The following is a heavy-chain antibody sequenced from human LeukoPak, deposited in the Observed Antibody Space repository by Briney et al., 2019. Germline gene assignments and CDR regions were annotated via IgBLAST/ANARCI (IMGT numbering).Heavy chain of an antibody. Sequence: GGSLRLSRAASGFTFSSYAMSWVRQAPGKGLEWVSAISGSGGSTYYADSVKGRFTISRDNSKNTLYLQMNSLRAEDTAVYYCAKDRSPLITGTPRFTDYWGQGTLVTVSS. D-gene: IGHD1-20*01. V-gene: IGHV3-23*01. CDR3: AKDRSPLITGTPRFTDY. CDR2: ISGSGGST. CDR1: GFTFSSYA. J-gene: IGHJ4*02.